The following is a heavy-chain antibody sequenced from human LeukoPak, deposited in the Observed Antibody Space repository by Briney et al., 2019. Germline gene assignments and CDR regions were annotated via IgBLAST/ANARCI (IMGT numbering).Heavy chain of an antibody. V-gene: IGHV3-11*04. CDR3: ARGYCSGNTCWKLDY. CDR1: GFTFSDYY. CDR2: ISSSGSTI. Sequence: GGSLRLSCAASGFTFSDYYMSWIRQAPGKGLEWVSYISSSGSTIYYADSVKGRFTISRDNAKNSLYLQMNSLRAEDAAVFYCARGYCSGNTCWKLDYWGQGTLVTVSS. D-gene: IGHD2-15*01. J-gene: IGHJ4*02.